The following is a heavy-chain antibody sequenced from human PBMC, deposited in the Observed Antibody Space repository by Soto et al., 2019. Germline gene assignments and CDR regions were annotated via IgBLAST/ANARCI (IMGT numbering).Heavy chain of an antibody. CDR1: GFTLSSYA. Sequence: SGGSLRLSCAASGFTLSSYAMSWVRQAPGKGLEWVSAISGSGGSTYYADSVKGRFTISRDNSKNTLYLQMNSLRAEDTAVYYCAKGPLSSGYCSSTSCYWNLPDYWGQGTLVTVSS. CDR2: ISGSGGST. V-gene: IGHV3-23*01. D-gene: IGHD2-2*01. J-gene: IGHJ4*02. CDR3: AKGPLSSGYCSSTSCYWNLPDY.